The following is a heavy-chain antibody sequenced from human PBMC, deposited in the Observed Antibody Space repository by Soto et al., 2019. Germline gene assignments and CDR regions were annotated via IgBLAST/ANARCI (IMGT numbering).Heavy chain of an antibody. V-gene: IGHV3-30*03. D-gene: IGHD2-8*01. CDR3: TSGQCGTNCYIFEY. J-gene: IGHJ4*02. Sequence: LILSCAASGFTLSSYGLHWVRQAPGKGLEWVTLMSHDGSKTFYADSVKSRFTISRNNTKNTLYLQMNSLKAEDTAVYYCTSGQCGTNCYIFEYWGQGTLVTVSS. CDR1: GFTLSSYG. CDR2: MSHDGSKT.